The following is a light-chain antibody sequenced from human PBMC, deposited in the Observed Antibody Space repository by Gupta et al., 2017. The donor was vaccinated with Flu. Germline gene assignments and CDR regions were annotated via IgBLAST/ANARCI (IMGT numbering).Light chain of an antibody. V-gene: IGLV3-21*03. CDR1: NIGSKS. J-gene: IGLJ1*01. CDR3: QVWDINSDHV. Sequence: SYVLTQPPSVSVAPGKTARITCGGNNIGSKSVHWYQQKPGQAPVLVVFNDNDRPSGIPERFSGSNSGNTATLTISRVEAGDEADYYCQVWDINSDHVFGTGTKVTVL. CDR2: NDN.